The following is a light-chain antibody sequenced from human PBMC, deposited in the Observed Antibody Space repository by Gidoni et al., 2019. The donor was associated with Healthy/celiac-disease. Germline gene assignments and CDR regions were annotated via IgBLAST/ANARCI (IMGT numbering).Light chain of an antibody. J-gene: IGKJ1*01. V-gene: IGKV3-20*01. CDR1: QSVSSSY. CDR3: QQYGSSPPWT. CDR2: GSS. Sequence: EIVLTQSPGTLSLSPGESATLSCRASQSVSSSYLAWYQQKPGQAPSLLIYGSSSRATGIPDRFSGSWSGTDFTLTISRLEPEDFAGYYCQQYGSSPPWTFGQGTKVEIK.